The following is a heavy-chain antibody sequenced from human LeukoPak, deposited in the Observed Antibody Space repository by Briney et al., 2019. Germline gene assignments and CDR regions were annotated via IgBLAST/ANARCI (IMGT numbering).Heavy chain of an antibody. V-gene: IGHV3-30*02. CDR2: IRYDGSNK. J-gene: IGHJ3*02. Sequence: PGGSLRLSCAASGFTFSRYGMHWVRQAPGKGLEWVAFIRYDGSNKYCADSVKGRFTISRDNSENTLYLQMNSLRAEDTAVYYCAKDSGDFWSGYYTGIDAFDIWGQGTMVTVSS. D-gene: IGHD3-3*01. CDR1: GFTFSRYG. CDR3: AKDSGDFWSGYYTGIDAFDI.